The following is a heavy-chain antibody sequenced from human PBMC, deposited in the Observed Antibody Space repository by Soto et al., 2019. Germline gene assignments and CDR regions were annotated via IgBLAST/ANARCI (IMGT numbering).Heavy chain of an antibody. CDR3: AKGRYFDTSGGCANY. J-gene: IGHJ4*02. D-gene: IGHD3-22*01. CDR2: ISGSGHGT. V-gene: IGHV3-23*01. Sequence: VTLLESGGGLVPPGASARLSCITSGFIFDNYAMSWVRQSPGRGLEWVAAISGSGHGTVYTQSVQGRFIISRDKSKKTLFLQMNNLRDEDTAVYYCAKGRYFDTSGGCANYWGLGTLVSVSA. CDR1: GFIFDNYA.